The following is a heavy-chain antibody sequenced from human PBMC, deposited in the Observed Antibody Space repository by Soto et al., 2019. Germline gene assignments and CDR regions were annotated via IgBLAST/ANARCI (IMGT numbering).Heavy chain of an antibody. CDR3: VREASSGYRGWWDP. Sequence: QVQLVQSGAEVKKPGASVKVSCKASGYTFTSYGISWVRQAPGQGLEWMGLISPYNGDTIYAQKFQGRVIVTTDTATSTAYMELRSLRSDDTAVYYCVREASSGYRGWWDPWGQGTLVTVSS. D-gene: IGHD5-18*01. V-gene: IGHV1-18*01. CDR2: ISPYNGDT. J-gene: IGHJ5*02. CDR1: GYTFTSYG.